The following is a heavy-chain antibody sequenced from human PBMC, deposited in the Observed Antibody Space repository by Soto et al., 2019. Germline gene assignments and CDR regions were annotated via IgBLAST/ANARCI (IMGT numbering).Heavy chain of an antibody. V-gene: IGHV3-21*01. Sequence: GGSLRLSCAASGFTFSSYSMNWVRQAPGKGLEWVSSISSSSSYIYYADSVKGRFTISRDNAKNSLYLQMNSLRAEDTAVYYCARSRVVPAAYFDYWGQGTLVTVSS. CDR3: ARSRVVPAAYFDY. D-gene: IGHD2-2*01. CDR2: ISSSSSYI. J-gene: IGHJ4*02. CDR1: GFTFSSYS.